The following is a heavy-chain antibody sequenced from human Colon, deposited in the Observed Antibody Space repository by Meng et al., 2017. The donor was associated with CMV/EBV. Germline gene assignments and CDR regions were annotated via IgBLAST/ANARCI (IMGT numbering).Heavy chain of an antibody. CDR1: GFTFSSYE. V-gene: IGHV3-48*03. CDR2: ISGSGSTI. J-gene: IGHJ4*03. CDR3: ARDGGYYDSSGYPVGLDY. Sequence: GGSLRLSCAASGFTFSSYEMNWVRQAPGKGLEWVSYISGSGSTIYYADSVKGRFTISRDNAKNSLYLQMNSLRAEDTAVYYCARDGGYYDSSGYPVGLDYWGQGTTVTVSS. D-gene: IGHD3-22*01.